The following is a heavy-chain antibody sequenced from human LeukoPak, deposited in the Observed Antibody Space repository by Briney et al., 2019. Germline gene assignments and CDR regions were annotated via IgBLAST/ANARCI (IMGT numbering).Heavy chain of an antibody. V-gene: IGHV4-39*01. Sequence: SETLSLTCTVSGGSISSSSYYWGWIRQPPGKGLEWIGSIYYSGNTFYNPSLKSRVTISVDTSKNQFSLQLTSVTAADTAVFHCAGHRDGVAGRYSWFDPWGQGRLVTVSS. CDR1: GGSISSSSYY. J-gene: IGHJ5*02. CDR3: AGHRDGVAGRYSWFDP. D-gene: IGHD1-14*01. CDR2: IYYSGNT.